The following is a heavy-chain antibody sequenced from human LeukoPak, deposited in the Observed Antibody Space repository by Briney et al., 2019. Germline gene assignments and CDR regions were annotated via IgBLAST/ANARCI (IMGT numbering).Heavy chain of an antibody. D-gene: IGHD4-11*01. V-gene: IGHV1-18*01. CDR1: GGTFSSYA. J-gene: IGHJ1*01. CDR2: ISAYNGYT. Sequence: GASVKVSCKASGGTFSSYAISWVRQAPGQGLEWMGWISAYNGYTNYAQKFQFRVTMTTDTSTSTAYMELRSPTSDDTAVYYCARDKAVTTELTQYFQHWGQGTLVTVSS. CDR3: ARDKAVTTELTQYFQH.